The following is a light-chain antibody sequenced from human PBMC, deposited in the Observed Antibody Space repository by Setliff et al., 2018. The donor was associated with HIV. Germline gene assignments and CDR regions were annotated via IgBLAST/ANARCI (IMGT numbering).Light chain of an antibody. CDR1: SSDVGGYNF. J-gene: IGLJ1*01. Sequence: QSVLAQPASVSGSPGQSVTISCTGTSSDVGGYNFVSWYQQHPGKTPELLIYDVTNRPSGVSDRFSGSKSGNTASLTISGLQPEDEADYYCCSYTSSLTYVFGTGTKVTVL. V-gene: IGLV2-14*03. CDR3: CSYTSSLTYV. CDR2: DVT.